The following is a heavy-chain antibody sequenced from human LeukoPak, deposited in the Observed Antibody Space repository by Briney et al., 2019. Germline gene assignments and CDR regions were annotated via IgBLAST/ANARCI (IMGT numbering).Heavy chain of an antibody. CDR2: ITYDGYYK. CDR3: AKDRSAGVRASPMDY. Sequence: GGSLRLSCAASGFSFSTYGVHWVRQAPGKGLEWVAVITYDGYYKYYANSVKGRFTISSDNSKNTLYLQMNSLRAEDTAVYYCAKDRSAGVRASPMDYWGQGTLVTVSP. D-gene: IGHD3-10*01. CDR1: GFSFSTYG. J-gene: IGHJ4*02. V-gene: IGHV3-30*18.